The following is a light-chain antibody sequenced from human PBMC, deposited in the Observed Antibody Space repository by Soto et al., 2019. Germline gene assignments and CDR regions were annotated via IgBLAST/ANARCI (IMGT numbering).Light chain of an antibody. J-gene: IGLJ1*01. CDR1: SSDVGGYNY. Sequence: QSALTQPASASGSAGQSIAISCTGTSSDVGGYNYVSWYQQHPGKAPKLLLSEVSKRPSGVSDRFSGSKSGNTASLTISGLQTQDEADYYCSSFTSAYTFVFGTGTKVTVL. CDR2: EVS. V-gene: IGLV2-14*01. CDR3: SSFTSAYTFV.